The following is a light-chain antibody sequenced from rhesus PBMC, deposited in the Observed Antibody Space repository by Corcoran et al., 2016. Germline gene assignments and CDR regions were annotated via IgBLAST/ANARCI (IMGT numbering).Light chain of an antibody. Sequence: DIQMTQSPSSLSASVGDRVTVTCRASQGLSKYLAWYQHRPGKVPKLLFYAASILQVGVPSRFSGSRSGADFTLTRRGLRPEDFGTYYCPQGYAFPWTFGQGTKVEVK. CDR1: QGLSKY. CDR3: PQGYAFPWT. V-gene: IGKV1S11*01. J-gene: IGKJ1*01. CDR2: AAS.